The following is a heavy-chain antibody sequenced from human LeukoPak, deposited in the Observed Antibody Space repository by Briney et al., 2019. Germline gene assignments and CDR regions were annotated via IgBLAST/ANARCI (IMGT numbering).Heavy chain of an antibody. Sequence: GGSLRLSCAASGFTFSSYSMNWVRQAPGKGLEWVSYISSSSSTMYYADPVKGRFTISRDNSKNTLYLQMNSLRAEDSAEYYCAKSLLTTATGTGRAFDIWGQGTMVTVSA. CDR2: ISSSSSTM. CDR3: AKSLLTTATGTGRAFDI. J-gene: IGHJ3*02. CDR1: GFTFSSYS. V-gene: IGHV3-48*01. D-gene: IGHD1-1*01.